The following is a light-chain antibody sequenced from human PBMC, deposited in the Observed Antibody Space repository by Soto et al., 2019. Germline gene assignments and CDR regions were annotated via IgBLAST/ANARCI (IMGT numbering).Light chain of an antibody. Sequence: EIVMTQSPATLSVSPGESATLSWRGSQSVNSNLAWYQQKPGQAPRLLIYRASTRATGIPARFSRSGCGTEFSLTTSSLQSADVAFYYCQQYNNWPPKTFGQGTKVDI. CDR3: QQYNNWPPKT. V-gene: IGKV3-15*01. J-gene: IGKJ1*01. CDR2: RAS. CDR1: QSVNSN.